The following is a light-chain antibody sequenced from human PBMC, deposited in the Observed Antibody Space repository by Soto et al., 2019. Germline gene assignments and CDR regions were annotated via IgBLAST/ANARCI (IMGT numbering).Light chain of an antibody. V-gene: IGKV3-15*01. CDR2: GAS. CDR3: QQYGSSGK. J-gene: IGKJ1*01. Sequence: EIVMTQSPATLSVSPGERATLSCRASQSVSSNLAWYQEKPGQAPRLLIYGASTRAAGIPARFSGSGSGTDFTLTISGLQSEDFAVYYCQQYGSSGKFGQGTKVDIK. CDR1: QSVSSN.